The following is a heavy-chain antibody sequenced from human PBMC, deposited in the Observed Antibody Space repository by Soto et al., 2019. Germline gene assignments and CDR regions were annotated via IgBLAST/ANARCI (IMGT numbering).Heavy chain of an antibody. D-gene: IGHD2-2*02. CDR1: GGTFSSYA. CDR3: ARAGYCSSTSCYTLTYYYYGMDV. Sequence: SVKVSCKASGGTFSSYAISWVRQAPGQGLEWMGGIIPIFGTANYAQKFQGRVTITADESTSTAYMELSSLRSEDTAVYYCARAGYCSSTSCYTLTYYYYGMDVWGQGTTVTVSS. CDR2: IIPIFGTA. J-gene: IGHJ6*02. V-gene: IGHV1-69*13.